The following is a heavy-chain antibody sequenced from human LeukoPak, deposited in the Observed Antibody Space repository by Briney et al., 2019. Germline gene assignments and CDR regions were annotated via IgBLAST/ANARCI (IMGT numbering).Heavy chain of an antibody. J-gene: IGHJ4*02. Sequence: ASVKVSCKASGYTFTSYDINWVRQATGQGLEWMGWMNPNSGNTGYAQKFQGRVTMTRNTSISTAYMELSSLRSEDTAVYYCARVITMVQGVLLHYFDYWGQGTLVTVSS. CDR1: GYTFTSYD. V-gene: IGHV1-8*01. CDR2: MNPNSGNT. D-gene: IGHD3-10*01. CDR3: ARVITMVQGVLLHYFDY.